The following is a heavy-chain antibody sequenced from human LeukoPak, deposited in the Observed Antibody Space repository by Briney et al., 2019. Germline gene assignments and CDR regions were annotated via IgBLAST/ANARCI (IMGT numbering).Heavy chain of an antibody. Sequence: GGSLRLSCAASGFTFDDYGMSWVRQAPGKGLEWVSGINWNGGSTGYADSVKGRFTISRDNAKNSLYLQMNRLRAEDTALYYCARGGPETFYDSSGYSVDYFDYWAREPWSPSPQ. D-gene: IGHD3-22*01. CDR1: GFTFDDYG. J-gene: IGHJ4*02. V-gene: IGHV3-20*04. CDR3: ARGGPETFYDSSGYSVDYFDY. CDR2: INWNGGST.